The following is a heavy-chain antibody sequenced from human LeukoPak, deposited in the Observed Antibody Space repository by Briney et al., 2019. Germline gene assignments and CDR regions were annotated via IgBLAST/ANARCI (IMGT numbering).Heavy chain of an antibody. V-gene: IGHV3-23*01. CDR3: ARDSSMLRGPLVIYYFDF. J-gene: IGHJ4*02. Sequence: PGGSLRLSCAASDFSFITYAMSWVRQAPGKGLEWVSTISGGGDATYYADSVKGRFTISRDNSKNTLYLQMNSLRVEDPAVYYCARDSSMLRGPLVIYYFDFWGQGTLVTVSS. CDR1: DFSFITYA. D-gene: IGHD3-10*01. CDR2: ISGGGDAT.